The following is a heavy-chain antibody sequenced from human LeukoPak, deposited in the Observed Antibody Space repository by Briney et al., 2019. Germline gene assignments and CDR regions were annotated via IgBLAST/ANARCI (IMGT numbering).Heavy chain of an antibody. Sequence: PGGSLRLSCAASGFTLSHYYMTWIRQAPGKGLEWLSCISSSGGTIYYADSVKGRFTVSRDNAENSLYLQMNSLRAEDTAMYYCARQGSEIDYWGQGTLVTVSS. V-gene: IGHV3-11*01. CDR3: ARQGSEIDY. CDR2: ISSSGGTI. J-gene: IGHJ4*02. CDR1: GFTLSHYY.